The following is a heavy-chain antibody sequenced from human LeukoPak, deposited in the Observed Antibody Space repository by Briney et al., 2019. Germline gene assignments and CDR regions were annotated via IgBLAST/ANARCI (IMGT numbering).Heavy chain of an antibody. Sequence: GGSLRLSCAASGLTFSSYSMNWVRQAPGKGLEWVSYISSSSSTIYYADSVKGRFTISRDNAKNSLYLQMNSLRAEDTAVYYCAREDGSYAPWGQGTLVTVSS. CDR3: AREDGSYAP. J-gene: IGHJ5*02. D-gene: IGHD1-26*01. CDR1: GLTFSSYS. V-gene: IGHV3-48*04. CDR2: ISSSSSTI.